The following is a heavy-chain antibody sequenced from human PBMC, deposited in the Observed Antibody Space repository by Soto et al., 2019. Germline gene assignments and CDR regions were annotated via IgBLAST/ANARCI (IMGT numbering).Heavy chain of an antibody. J-gene: IGHJ6*02. D-gene: IGHD2-21*02. Sequence: SETLSLTCTVSGGSISSGGYYWSWIRQHPGKGLEWIGYIYYSGSTYYNPSLKSRVTISVDTSKNQFSLKMGSVTAADTAVYYCARDSSYCGGDCSAYYYYGMDIWCQGTTVTVSS. V-gene: IGHV4-31*03. CDR2: IYYSGST. CDR1: GGSISSGGYY. CDR3: ARDSSYCGGDCSAYYYYGMDI.